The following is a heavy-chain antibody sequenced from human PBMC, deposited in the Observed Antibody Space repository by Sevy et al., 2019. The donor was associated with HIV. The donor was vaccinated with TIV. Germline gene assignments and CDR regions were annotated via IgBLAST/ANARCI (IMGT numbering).Heavy chain of an antibody. J-gene: IGHJ5*02. CDR2: LDPGNGEI. D-gene: IGHD2-15*01. CDR3: ATVGLGYYSGSSYYQGDWFDP. Sequence: ASVKVSCKVFGYSIRKLSMHWLRQAPGKGLEWMGSLDPGNGEITYAQTLQGRVTMTEDTSTDTAYMELSSLTSEDTATYYCATVGLGYYSGSSYYQGDWFDPWGQGTLVTVSS. V-gene: IGHV1-24*01. CDR1: GYSIRKLS.